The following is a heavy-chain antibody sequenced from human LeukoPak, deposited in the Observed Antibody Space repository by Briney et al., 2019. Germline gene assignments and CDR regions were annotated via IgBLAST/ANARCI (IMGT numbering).Heavy chain of an antibody. CDR3: AKVSLNMVNDAFDI. Sequence: PGGSLRLSCAASGFTFSSYAMSWVRQAPGKGLEWVGFIRSKGYGGTTEYAASVKGRFTISRDDSKNTLYLQMNSLRAEDTAMYYCAKVSLNMVNDAFDIWGQGTMVSVSS. CDR1: GFTFSSYA. V-gene: IGHV3-71*01. D-gene: IGHD4/OR15-4a*01. CDR2: IRSKGYGGTT. J-gene: IGHJ3*02.